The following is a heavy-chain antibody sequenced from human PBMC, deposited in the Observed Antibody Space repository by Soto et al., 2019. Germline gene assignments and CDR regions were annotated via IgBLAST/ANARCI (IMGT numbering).Heavy chain of an antibody. CDR2: ISGSGGSA. D-gene: IGHD3-22*01. Sequence: GSLRLSCAASGFTFSSYATSWVRQAPGKGLEWVSAISGSGGSAYYADSVKGRFTISRDNSKNTLYLQMNSLRAEDTAVYYCAKGIYYDSSGYYPRLRYYGMDVWGQGTTVTVSS. CDR3: AKGIYYDSSGYYPRLRYYGMDV. CDR1: GFTFSSYA. J-gene: IGHJ6*02. V-gene: IGHV3-23*01.